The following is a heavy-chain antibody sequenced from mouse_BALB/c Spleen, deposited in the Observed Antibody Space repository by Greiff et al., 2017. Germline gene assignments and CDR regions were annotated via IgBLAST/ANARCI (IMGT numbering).Heavy chain of an antibody. CDR2: IYPGSGST. Sequence: LKQPGSELVRPGASVKLSCKASGYTFTSYWMHWVKQRHGQGLEWIGNIYPGSGSTNYDEKFKSKGTLTVDTSSSTAYMHLSSLTSEDSAVYYCTTLGYYGSSYSYAMDYWGQGTSVTVSA. V-gene: IGHV1S22*01. CDR3: TTLGYYGSSYSYAMDY. D-gene: IGHD1-1*01. J-gene: IGHJ4*01. CDR1: GYTFTSYW.